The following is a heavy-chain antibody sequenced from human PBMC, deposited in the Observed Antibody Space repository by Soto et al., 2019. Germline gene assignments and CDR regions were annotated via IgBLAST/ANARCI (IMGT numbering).Heavy chain of an antibody. CDR2: ISSGSEYI. J-gene: IGHJ6*02. Sequence: EVQLVESGGGLVKPGGSLRLSCAASGFTFSTTGMNWARQAPGKGLQWVSSISSGSEYIFHADSVKGRLTTSRDNAKNSVYLQMNNLRVEDTAVYYCAKDGAAGSVLDVWGQGTTVTVSS. D-gene: IGHD6-13*01. CDR3: AKDGAAGSVLDV. CDR1: GFTFSTTG. V-gene: IGHV3-21*02.